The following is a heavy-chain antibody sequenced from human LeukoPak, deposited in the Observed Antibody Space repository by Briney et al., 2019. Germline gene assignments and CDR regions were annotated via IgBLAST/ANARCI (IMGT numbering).Heavy chain of an antibody. J-gene: IGHJ6*02. Sequence: SETLSLTCTVSGGSISSNNYYWGWIRQPPGKGLEWIGYIYYSGSTNYNPSLKSRVTISVDTSKNQFSLKLSSVTAADTAVYYCARDWRRGIAVAGTGYYYGMDVWGQGTTVTVSS. CDR1: GGSISSNNYY. D-gene: IGHD6-19*01. V-gene: IGHV4-61*01. CDR2: IYYSGST. CDR3: ARDWRRGIAVAGTGYYYGMDV.